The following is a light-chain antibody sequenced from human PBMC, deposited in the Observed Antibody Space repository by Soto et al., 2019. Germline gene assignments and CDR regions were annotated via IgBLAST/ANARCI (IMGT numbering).Light chain of an antibody. CDR3: QSYDGSRRGAV. J-gene: IGLJ3*02. Sequence: QSVLTQPPSVSGAPGQRVTISCTGSYSNIGSGYDVHWYQQLPGSAPKLLIYVNSNRPSGVPDRFSASKSGTSASLAITGRQAEDEADYYCQSYDGSRRGAVFGGGTKLTVL. V-gene: IGLV1-40*01. CDR1: YSNIGSGYD. CDR2: VNS.